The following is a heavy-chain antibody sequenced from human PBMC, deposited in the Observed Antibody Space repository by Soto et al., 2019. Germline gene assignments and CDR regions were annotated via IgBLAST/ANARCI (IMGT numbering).Heavy chain of an antibody. D-gene: IGHD1-26*01. CDR1: GGSVSSQTHF. CDR3: AREDMSGTYYFDS. Sequence: SETLSLTFSVSGGSVSSQTHFWSCIRQAPGKGLEWIGYVYYSGITNSNPSLKIRVTISADTSHNQIFLSLTSVNAADTAVYYCAREDMSGTYYFDSWGQGTLVTVSS. J-gene: IGHJ4*02. V-gene: IGHV4-61*01. CDR2: VYYSGIT.